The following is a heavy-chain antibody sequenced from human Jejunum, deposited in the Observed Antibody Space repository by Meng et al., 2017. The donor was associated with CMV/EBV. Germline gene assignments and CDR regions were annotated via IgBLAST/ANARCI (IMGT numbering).Heavy chain of an antibody. CDR1: GFTFSAFA. D-gene: IGHD3-22*01. Sequence: GFTFSAFAMGWVRLGPGKGLAWVSSVYYGGTTHYADSVKGRFTVSRDTSMDTLYLQLNNLRVEDTAVYYCAKGLNSGSRYSAFDILGQGTMVTVSS. CDR3: AKGLNSGSRYSAFDI. V-gene: IGHV3-23*01. J-gene: IGHJ3*02. CDR2: YYGGTT.